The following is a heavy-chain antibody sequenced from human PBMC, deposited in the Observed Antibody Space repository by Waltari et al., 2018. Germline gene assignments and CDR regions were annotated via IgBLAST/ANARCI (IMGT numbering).Heavy chain of an antibody. CDR2: IIPIFGTA. Sequence: QVQLVQSGAEVKKPGSSVKVSCKASGGTFSSYAISWVRQAPGQGLEWMGGIIPIFGTANYAQKFQGRVTITTDESTSTAYMELSSLRSEDTAVYYCARVTMYSSSWYSGYYFDYWGQGTLVTVSS. CDR3: ARVTMYSSSWYSGYYFDY. V-gene: IGHV1-69*05. D-gene: IGHD6-13*01. CDR1: GGTFSSYA. J-gene: IGHJ4*02.